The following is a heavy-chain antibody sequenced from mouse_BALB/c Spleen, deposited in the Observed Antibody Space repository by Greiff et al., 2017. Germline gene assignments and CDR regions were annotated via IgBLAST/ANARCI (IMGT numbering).Heavy chain of an antibody. J-gene: IGHJ3*01. CDR2: ISYSGST. Sequence: EVKLMESGPGLVKPSQSLSLTCTVTGYSITSDYAWNWIRQFPGNKLEWMGYISYSGSTSYNPSLKSRISITRDTSKNQFFLQLNSVTTEDTATYYCASNEVLAYWGQGTLVTVSA. CDR1: GYSITSDYA. CDR3: ASNEVLAY. V-gene: IGHV3-2*02.